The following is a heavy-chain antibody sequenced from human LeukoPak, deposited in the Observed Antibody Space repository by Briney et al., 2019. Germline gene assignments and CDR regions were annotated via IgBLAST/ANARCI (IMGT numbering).Heavy chain of an antibody. D-gene: IGHD3-10*01. J-gene: IGHJ3*02. Sequence: SSETLSLTCTVSGGSISSYYWSWIRQPPGKGLEWIGYIYYSGSTNYNPSLKSRLTISVDTSKNQFSLRLSSVTAADTAVYYCARNYYGSGRAFDIWGQGTMVTVSS. CDR2: IYYSGST. CDR1: GGSISSYY. CDR3: ARNYYGSGRAFDI. V-gene: IGHV4-59*12.